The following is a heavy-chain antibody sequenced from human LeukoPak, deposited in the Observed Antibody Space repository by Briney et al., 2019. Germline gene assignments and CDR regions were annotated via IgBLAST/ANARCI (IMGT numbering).Heavy chain of an antibody. CDR1: GFTFSNYA. Sequence: GGSLRLSCAASGFTFSNYAMSWVRQAPGKGLEWVSAISDGGRSTYYADSVKGRFTISRDNSKNTLYLQMNSLRAEDTAVYYCARYSSSWYVGNWFDPWGQGTLVTVSS. D-gene: IGHD6-13*01. CDR2: ISDGGRST. J-gene: IGHJ5*02. CDR3: ARYSSSWYVGNWFDP. V-gene: IGHV3-23*01.